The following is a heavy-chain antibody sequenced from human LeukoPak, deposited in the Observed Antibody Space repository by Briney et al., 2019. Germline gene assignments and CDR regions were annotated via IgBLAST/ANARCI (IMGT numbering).Heavy chain of an antibody. CDR1: GGSISSYY. D-gene: IGHD4-17*01. J-gene: IGHJ4*02. Sequence: SETLSLTCTVSGGSISSYYWSWIRQPPGKGLEWIGYIYYSGSTNYNPSLKSRVTISVDTSKNQFPLKLSSVTAADTAVYYCARSPYAGDYEQGFDYWGQGTLVTVSS. V-gene: IGHV4-59*01. CDR3: ARSPYAGDYEQGFDY. CDR2: IYYSGST.